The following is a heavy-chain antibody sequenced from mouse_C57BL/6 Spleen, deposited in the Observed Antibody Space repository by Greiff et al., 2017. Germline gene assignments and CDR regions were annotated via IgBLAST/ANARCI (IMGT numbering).Heavy chain of an antibody. CDR3: TREGDYGNSHWYFDG. CDR2: ISSGGDYI. D-gene: IGHD2-1*01. V-gene: IGHV5-9-1*02. Sequence: EVHLVESGEGLVKPGGSLKLSCAASGFTFSSYAMSWVRQTPEKRLEWVAYISSGGDYIYYADTVKGRFTISRDNARYTLYLQMSSLKSEDTAMYDCTREGDYGNSHWYFDGWGTGTTDTVSS. J-gene: IGHJ1*03. CDR1: GFTFSSYA.